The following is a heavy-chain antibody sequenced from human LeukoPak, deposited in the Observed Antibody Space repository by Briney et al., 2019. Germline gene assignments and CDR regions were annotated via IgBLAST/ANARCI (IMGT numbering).Heavy chain of an antibody. CDR2: IYHSGST. V-gene: IGHV4-38-2*02. J-gene: IGHJ4*02. Sequence: SETLSLTCTVSGYSISSGYYWGWIRPPPGKGLEWIGSIYHSGSTYYNPSLKSRVTISVDTPKNQFSLKLSSVTAADTAVYYCARANGSSWEFDYWGQGTLVTVSS. CDR3: ARANGSSWEFDY. CDR1: GYSISSGYY. D-gene: IGHD6-13*01.